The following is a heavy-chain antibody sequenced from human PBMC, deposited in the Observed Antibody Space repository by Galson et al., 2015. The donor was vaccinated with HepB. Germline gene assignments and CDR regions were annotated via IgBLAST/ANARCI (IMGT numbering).Heavy chain of an antibody. Sequence: LRLSCAASGFTFSSYAMHWVRQAPGKGLEYVSAISSNGVSTYYANSVKGRFTISRDNSQNTLYLQMGSLRAEDMAVYYCARVAGTSYYYYYVDVWGKGTTVTVSS. CDR2: ISSNGVST. D-gene: IGHD6-19*01. J-gene: IGHJ6*03. CDR1: GFTFSSYA. CDR3: ARVAGTSYYYYYVDV. V-gene: IGHV3-64*01.